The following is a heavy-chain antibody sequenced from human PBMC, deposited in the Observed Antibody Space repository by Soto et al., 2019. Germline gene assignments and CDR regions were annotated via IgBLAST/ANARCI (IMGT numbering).Heavy chain of an antibody. D-gene: IGHD6-19*01. J-gene: IGHJ5*02. Sequence: SVKVSCKASGGTFSSYTISWVRQAPGQGLEWMGGIIPIFGTANYAQKFRGRVTITADESTSTAYMELSSLRAEDTAVYYCAKMTAVAGNNWFDPWGQGTLVTVSS. V-gene: IGHV1-69*13. CDR1: GGTFSSYT. CDR3: AKMTAVAGNNWFDP. CDR2: IIPIFGTA.